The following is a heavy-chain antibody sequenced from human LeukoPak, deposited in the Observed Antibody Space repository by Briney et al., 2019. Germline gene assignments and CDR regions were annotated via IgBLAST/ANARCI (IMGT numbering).Heavy chain of an antibody. V-gene: IGHV4-34*01. D-gene: IGHD2-2*01. Sequence: SETLSLTCAVYGGSFSGYYWSWIRQPPGKGLEWIGEINHSGSTNYNPSLKSRVTISVDTSKNQFSLKLSSVTAADTAVYYCARGGIRRVVPAAIKAWFDPWGQGTLVTVSS. CDR1: GGSFSGYY. CDR3: ARGGIRRVVPAAIKAWFDP. J-gene: IGHJ5*02. CDR2: INHSGST.